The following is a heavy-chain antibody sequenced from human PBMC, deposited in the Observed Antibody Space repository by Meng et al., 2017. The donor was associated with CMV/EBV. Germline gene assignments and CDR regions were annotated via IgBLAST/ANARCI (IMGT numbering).Heavy chain of an antibody. CDR2: INPNSGGS. V-gene: IGHV1-2*02. Sequence: VPLVQSWAEVKKPGGSVKFSCKASGSTFTGYYIHWVRQAPGQGLEWMGWINPNSGGSNYAQKFQGRVTMTRDTSISTAYMELSRLRSDDTAVYYCARFMSSSWDHYFDYWGQGTLVTVSS. D-gene: IGHD6-13*01. CDR1: GSTFTGYY. CDR3: ARFMSSSWDHYFDY. J-gene: IGHJ4*02.